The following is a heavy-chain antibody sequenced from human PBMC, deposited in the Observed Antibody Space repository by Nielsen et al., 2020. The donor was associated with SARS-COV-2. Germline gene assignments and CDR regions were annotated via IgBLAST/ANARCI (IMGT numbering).Heavy chain of an antibody. CDR2: IYYNGNN. CDR3: ARHYHDFWSGYLAASWFDP. J-gene: IGHJ5*02. Sequence: SETLSLTCTVSGGSMSYYYWSWFRQPPGKGLGWVGYIYYNGNNTYNPSLKSRVTISVDTSKNQFSLKLDAVTAADTAVYYCARHYHDFWSGYLAASWFDPWGQGTPVTVSS. V-gene: IGHV4-59*08. D-gene: IGHD3-3*01. CDR1: GGSMSYYY.